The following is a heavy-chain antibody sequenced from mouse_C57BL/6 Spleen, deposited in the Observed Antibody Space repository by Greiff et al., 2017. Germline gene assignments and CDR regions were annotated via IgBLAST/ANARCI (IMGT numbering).Heavy chain of an antibody. V-gene: IGHV1-82*01. CDR1: GYAFSSSW. D-gene: IGHD2-5*01. J-gene: IGHJ2*02. Sequence: QVQLQQSGPELVKPGASVKISCKASGYAFSSSWMNWVKQRPGKGLEWIGRLYPGEGDTNYNGTFKGKATLTAANSASTAYMQLSSLTSEDSAVYFCERCDYSTPDYWGQGTSLTVSS. CDR3: ERCDYSTPDY. CDR2: LYPGEGDT.